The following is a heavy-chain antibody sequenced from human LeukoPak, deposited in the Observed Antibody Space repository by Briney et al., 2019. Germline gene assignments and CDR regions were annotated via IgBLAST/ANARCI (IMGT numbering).Heavy chain of an antibody. CDR2: ISGSGSST. V-gene: IGHV3-23*01. J-gene: IGHJ6*03. CDR3: AKDRCSNGIGCYYYYMDV. CDR1: GFTFSSYA. Sequence: GGSLRLPCAASGFTFSSYAMSWVRQAPGKGLEWVSTISGSGSSTYYADSVKGRFTISRDNSKNTLYLQMNSLRAEDTTIYYCAKDRCSNGIGCYYYYMDVWGKGTTVTISS. D-gene: IGHD2-8*01.